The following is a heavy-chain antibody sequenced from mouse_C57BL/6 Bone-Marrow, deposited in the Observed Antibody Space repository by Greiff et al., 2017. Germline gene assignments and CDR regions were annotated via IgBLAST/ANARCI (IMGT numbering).Heavy chain of an antibody. CDR3: TTDGYYGQVAY. J-gene: IGHJ3*01. D-gene: IGHD2-3*01. Sequence: EVQRVESGAELVRPGASVKLSCTASGFTFKDDYMHWVKQRPEQGLEWIGWIDPENGDTEYASKFKGKATITADTSSNTAYLQLRSLTSEDTAVYYCTTDGYYGQVAYWGQGTLVTVSA. V-gene: IGHV14-4*01. CDR2: IDPENGDT. CDR1: GFTFKDDY.